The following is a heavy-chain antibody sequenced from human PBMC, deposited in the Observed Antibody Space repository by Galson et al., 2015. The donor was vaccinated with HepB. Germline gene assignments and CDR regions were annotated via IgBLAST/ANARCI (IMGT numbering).Heavy chain of an antibody. CDR1: GFTFSSYA. CDR2: ISYDGSNK. D-gene: IGHD2-15*01. CDR3: ARDYGYCSGGSCYRAGVFDY. V-gene: IGHV3-30*04. Sequence: SLRLSCAASGFTFSSYAMHWVRQAPGKGLEWVAVISYDGSNKYYADSVKGRFTISRDNSKNTLYLQMNSLRAEDTAVYYCARDYGYCSGGSCYRAGVFDYWGQGTLVTVSS. J-gene: IGHJ4*02.